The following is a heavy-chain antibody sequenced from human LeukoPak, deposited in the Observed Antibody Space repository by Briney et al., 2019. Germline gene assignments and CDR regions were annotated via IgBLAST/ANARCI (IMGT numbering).Heavy chain of an antibody. D-gene: IGHD5-18*01. V-gene: IGHV3-9*03. CDR3: AKAGYSYGPYSYYFDY. CDR2: ISWNSGSI. CDR1: GFTFDGYA. Sequence: GRSLRLSCAASGFTFDGYAMHWVRQAPGKGLEWVSGISWNSGSIGYADSVKGRFTISRDNAKNSLYLQMNSLRAEDMALYYCAKAGYSYGPYSYYFDYWGQGTLVTVSS. J-gene: IGHJ4*02.